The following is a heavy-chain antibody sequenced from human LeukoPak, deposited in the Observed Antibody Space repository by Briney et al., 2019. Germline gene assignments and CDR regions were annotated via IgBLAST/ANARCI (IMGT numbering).Heavy chain of an antibody. V-gene: IGHV3-30*03. D-gene: IGHD3-22*01. CDR2: ISYGGTNK. Sequence: PGRSLRLSCAASGFTFSTYGMHWVRQAPGKGLEWVAIISYGGTNKYYADSVKGRFTISRDNSKNTLYLQMNSLRVEDTAVYYCARGDYYDSSGHSQYFQHWGQGTRVTVSS. J-gene: IGHJ1*01. CDR1: GFTFSTYG. CDR3: ARGDYYDSSGHSQYFQH.